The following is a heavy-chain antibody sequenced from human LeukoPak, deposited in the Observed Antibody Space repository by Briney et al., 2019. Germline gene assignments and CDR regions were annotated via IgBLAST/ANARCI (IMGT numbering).Heavy chain of an antibody. V-gene: IGHV3-48*03. D-gene: IGHD3-9*01. Sequence: GGSLRLSCAASGFTFSSYEMNWVRQAPGKGPEWVSYITSSGSTIYYADSVKGRFTISRDNAKNSLYLQMNSLRAEDTAVYYCAKNDWSSSFYFDYWGQGTLVTVSS. J-gene: IGHJ4*02. CDR2: ITSSGSTI. CDR3: AKNDWSSSFYFDY. CDR1: GFTFSSYE.